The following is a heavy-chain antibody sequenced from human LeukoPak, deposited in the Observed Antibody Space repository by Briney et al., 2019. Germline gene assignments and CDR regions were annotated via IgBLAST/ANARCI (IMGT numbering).Heavy chain of an antibody. CDR3: AHRPIAAAGTLWFDL. CDR1: GFSLSTSGVG. CDR2: IYWDDDK. J-gene: IGHJ5*02. Sequence: SGPTLVKPTQTLTLTCTFSGFSLSTSGVGVGWIRQPPGKALEWLALIYWDDDKRYSPSLKSRLTITKDTSKNQVVLTMTNMDPVDTATYYCAHRPIAAAGTLWFDLWGQGTLVTVSS. D-gene: IGHD6-13*01. V-gene: IGHV2-5*02.